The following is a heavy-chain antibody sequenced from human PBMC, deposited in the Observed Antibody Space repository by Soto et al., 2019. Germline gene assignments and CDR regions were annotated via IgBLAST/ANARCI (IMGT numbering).Heavy chain of an antibody. CDR3: ARRGAFPSAFDI. D-gene: IGHD1-26*01. Sequence: EVQLVESGGGLVQPGGSLRLSCAASGFTFSSYWMHWVRQAPGKGLVWVSRINSDGSSTSYADSVKGRFTISRDNDKNTLYLQMNSLRAEDTAVYYCARRGAFPSAFDIWGQGTMVTVSS. J-gene: IGHJ3*02. V-gene: IGHV3-74*01. CDR1: GFTFSSYW. CDR2: INSDGSST.